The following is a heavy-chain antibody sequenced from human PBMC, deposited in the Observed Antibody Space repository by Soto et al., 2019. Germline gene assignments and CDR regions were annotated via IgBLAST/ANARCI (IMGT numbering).Heavy chain of an antibody. Sequence: PSETLSLTCSVSGGSISSGYYYWSWIRQPPGKGLEWIGNIYYSGNTYYNPSLKSRLTISIDTSKNQFSMKVDSVTAADTAGYFCAGSYLHDMDVWGQGTTVTVSS. CDR3: AGSYLHDMDV. CDR2: IYYSGNT. J-gene: IGHJ6*02. D-gene: IGHD3-10*01. CDR1: GGSISSGYYY. V-gene: IGHV4-30-4*01.